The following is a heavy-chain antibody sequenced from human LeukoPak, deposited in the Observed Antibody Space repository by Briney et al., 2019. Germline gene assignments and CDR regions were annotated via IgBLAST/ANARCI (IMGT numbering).Heavy chain of an antibody. CDR2: IRYDGRNK. CDR3: ATDGGPGYSSSWYLY. D-gene: IGHD6-13*01. V-gene: IGHV3-30*02. Sequence: PGGSLRLSCAASGFIFSSYGMHWVRQAPGKGLEWVAFIRYDGRNKYYADSVKGRFTISGDNAKNSLYLQMNSLRAEDTAVYYCATDGGPGYSSSWYLYWGQGTLVTVSS. J-gene: IGHJ4*02. CDR1: GFIFSSYG.